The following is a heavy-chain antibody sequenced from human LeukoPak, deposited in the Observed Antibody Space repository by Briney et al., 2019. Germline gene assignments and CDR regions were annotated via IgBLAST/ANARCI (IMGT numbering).Heavy chain of an antibody. CDR2: INPNSGGT. CDR1: GYTFTGYY. CDR3: ARSNSVLLWFGEFH. J-gene: IGHJ4*02. D-gene: IGHD3-10*01. Sequence: ASVKVSCKASGYTFTGYYMHWVRQAPEQGLEWMGWINPNSGGTNYAQKFQGRVTMTRDTSISTAYMELSRLRSDDTAVYYCARSNSVLLWFGEFHWGQGTLVTVSS. V-gene: IGHV1-2*02.